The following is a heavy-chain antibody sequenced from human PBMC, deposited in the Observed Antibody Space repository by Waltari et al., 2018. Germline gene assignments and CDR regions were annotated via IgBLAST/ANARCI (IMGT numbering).Heavy chain of an antibody. CDR1: GGSISSYY. CDR3: ARGLVGATS. D-gene: IGHD1-26*01. Sequence: QVQLQESGPGLVKPSETPSLTCTVSGGSISSYYWSWIRQPPGKGLEWIGYIYYSGITNYLPSPKSRGTISVDTSKNQFSLKLSSVTAADTAVYYCARGLVGATSWGQGTLVTVSS. CDR2: IYYSGIT. V-gene: IGHV4-59*08. J-gene: IGHJ5*02.